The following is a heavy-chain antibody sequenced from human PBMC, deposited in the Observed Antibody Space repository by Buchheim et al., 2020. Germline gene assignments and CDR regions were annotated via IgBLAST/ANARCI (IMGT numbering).Heavy chain of an antibody. Sequence: QVQLVQSGAEVKKPGASVKVSCKAFGFTFTTYYMHWVRQAPGQGLEWMGIINPSAGATTFAQKFQGRVTMTRDTSTTTVYMELSSLISDDTAVYYCARGGPTLGWFDPWGQGTL. D-gene: IGHD4-11*01. CDR2: INPSAGAT. J-gene: IGHJ5*02. V-gene: IGHV1-46*01. CDR1: GFTFTTYY. CDR3: ARGGPTLGWFDP.